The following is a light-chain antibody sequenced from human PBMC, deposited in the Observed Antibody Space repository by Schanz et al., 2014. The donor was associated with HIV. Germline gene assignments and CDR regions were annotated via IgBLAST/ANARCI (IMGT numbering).Light chain of an antibody. J-gene: IGLJ3*02. V-gene: IGLV2-14*03. CDR2: DVS. CDR3: SSYTSSSTLV. Sequence: QSALTQPASVSGSPGQSITISCTGSSGDVGPYDYVSWYQQHPGQAPKLMIYDVSNRPSGVSNRFSGSKSGNTASLTISGLQAEDEADYYCSSYTSSSTLVFGGGTKVTVL. CDR1: SGDVGPYDY.